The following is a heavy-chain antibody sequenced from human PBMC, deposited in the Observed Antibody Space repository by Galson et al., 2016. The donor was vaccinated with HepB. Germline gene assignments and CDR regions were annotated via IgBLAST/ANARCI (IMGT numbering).Heavy chain of an antibody. Sequence: SLRLSCAASGFNFRNCAMHWVRQAPGKGLEWLSYISATGIRTYYADSVKGRFTISRDNTKNSLYLQMNSLRVEDTAVYYCVRGIDPWGQGTLVTVSS. CDR2: ISATGIRT. V-gene: IGHV3-48*03. J-gene: IGHJ5*02. CDR3: VRGIDP. CDR1: GFNFRNCA.